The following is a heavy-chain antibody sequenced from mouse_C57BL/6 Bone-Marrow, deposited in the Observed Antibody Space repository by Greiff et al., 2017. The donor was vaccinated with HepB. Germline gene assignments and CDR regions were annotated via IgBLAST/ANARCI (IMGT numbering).Heavy chain of an antibody. V-gene: IGHV1-50*01. D-gene: IGHD1-1*01. Sequence: QVQLQQSGAELVKPGASVKLSCKASGYTFTSYWMQWVKQRPGQGLEWIGEIDPSDSYTNYNQKFKGKATLTVDTSSSTAYMQLSSLTSEDSAVYYCSRSRTTVVDWFAYWGQGTLVTVSA. CDR2: IDPSDSYT. CDR1: GYTFTSYW. CDR3: SRSRTTVVDWFAY. J-gene: IGHJ3*01.